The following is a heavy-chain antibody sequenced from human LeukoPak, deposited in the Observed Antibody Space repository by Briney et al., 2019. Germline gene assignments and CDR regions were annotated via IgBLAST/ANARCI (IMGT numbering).Heavy chain of an antibody. V-gene: IGHV4-59*01. CDR3: ARGDYDFWSGYPYYFDY. CDR1: GGSISSYY. J-gene: IGHJ4*02. CDR2: IYYSGST. D-gene: IGHD3-3*01. Sequence: PSETLSLTCTVSGGSISSYYWSWIRQPPGKGLEWIGYIYYSGSTNYNPSLKSRVTISVDTSKNQLSLKLSSVTAADTAVYYCARGDYDFWSGYPYYFDYWGQGTLVTVSS.